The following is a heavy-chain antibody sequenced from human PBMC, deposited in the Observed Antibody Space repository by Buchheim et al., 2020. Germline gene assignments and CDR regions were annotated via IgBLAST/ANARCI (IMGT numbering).Heavy chain of an antibody. Sequence: EVQLVESGGGLVQPGGSLRLSCAASGFTFSSYWMHWVRQAPGKGLVWVSRINSDGSSTSYADSVKGRFTISRDNAKNTLYLQMNSLRAEDTAVYYCAREVRGYCSSTSCSDYYYYGMDVWGQGTT. CDR3: AREVRGYCSSTSCSDYYYYGMDV. D-gene: IGHD2-2*01. CDR1: GFTFSSYW. CDR2: INSDGSST. V-gene: IGHV3-74*01. J-gene: IGHJ6*02.